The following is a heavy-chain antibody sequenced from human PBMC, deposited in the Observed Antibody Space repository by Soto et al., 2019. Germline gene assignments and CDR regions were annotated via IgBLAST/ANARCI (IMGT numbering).Heavy chain of an antibody. CDR1: GGTFSSXA. CDR3: AVGIQLWLPLDY. D-gene: IGHD5-18*01. J-gene: IGHJ4*02. CDR2: IIPIFGTA. Sequence: SVKVSCKACGGTFSSXAISWVRQAPGQGLEWMGGIIPIFGTANYAQKFQGRVTITADESTSTAYMELSSLRSEDTAVYYCAVGIQLWLPLDYWGQGTLVTV. V-gene: IGHV1-69*13.